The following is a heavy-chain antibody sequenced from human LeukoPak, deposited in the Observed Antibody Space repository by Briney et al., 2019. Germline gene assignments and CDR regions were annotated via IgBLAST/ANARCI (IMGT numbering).Heavy chain of an antibody. CDR3: ARQAGRYCSSTSCYTGGP. V-gene: IGHV4-59*01. CDR1: GGSISSYY. CDR2: IYYSGST. Sequence: SETLSLTCTVSGGSISSYYWSWIRQPPGKGLEWIGYIYYSGSTNYNPSLKSRVTISVDTSKNQFSLKLSSVTAADTAVYYCARQAGRYCSSTSCYTGGPWAQGTLVTVSS. D-gene: IGHD2-2*02. J-gene: IGHJ5*02.